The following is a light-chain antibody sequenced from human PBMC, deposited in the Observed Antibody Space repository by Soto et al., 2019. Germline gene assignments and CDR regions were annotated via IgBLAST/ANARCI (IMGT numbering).Light chain of an antibody. J-gene: IGKJ1*01. V-gene: IGKV3-11*01. CDR3: QQYNNWPRT. CDR1: QSVSGC. Sequence: EIVLTQSPATLSLSPGERATLSCRASQSVSGCLAWYQQKPGQAPRLLIYDASNRATGIPARFSGSGSGTDFTLTISSLEPEDFAVYYCQQYNNWPRTFGQGTKVEIK. CDR2: DAS.